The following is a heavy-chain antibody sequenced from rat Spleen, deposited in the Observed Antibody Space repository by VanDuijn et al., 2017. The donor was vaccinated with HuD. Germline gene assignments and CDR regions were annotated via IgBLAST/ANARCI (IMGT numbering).Heavy chain of an antibody. CDR2: ISTSGCSN. CDR3: ARERAYNNYEYFDY. Sequence: EVQLVESDGGLVQPGMSLKLSCAASGFTFSDYNMAWVRQAPTKGLEWVASISTSGCSNYYRDSVKGRFTVSRDNAKSTLYLQMDSLRSEDTATYYCARERAYNNYEYFDYWGQGVMVTVSS. CDR1: GFTFSDYN. D-gene: IGHD1-10*01. V-gene: IGHV5S23*01. J-gene: IGHJ2*01.